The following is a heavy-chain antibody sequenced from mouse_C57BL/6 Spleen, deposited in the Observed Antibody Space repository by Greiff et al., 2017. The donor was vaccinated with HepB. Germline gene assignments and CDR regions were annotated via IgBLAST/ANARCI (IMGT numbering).Heavy chain of an antibody. V-gene: IGHV14-4*01. CDR2: IDPENGDT. J-gene: IGHJ3*01. CDR3: TTCGFAY. CDR1: GFNIKDDY. Sequence: EVKLMESGAELVRPGASVKLSCTASGFNIKDDYMHWVKQRPEQGLEWIGWIDPENGDTEYASKFQGKATITADTSSNTAYLQLSSLTSEDTAVYYCTTCGFAYWGQGTLVTVSA.